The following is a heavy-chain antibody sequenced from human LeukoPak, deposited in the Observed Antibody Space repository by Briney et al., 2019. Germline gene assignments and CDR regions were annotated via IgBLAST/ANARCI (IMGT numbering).Heavy chain of an antibody. V-gene: IGHV3-21*01. J-gene: IGHJ4*02. CDR2: ISSSSSYI. D-gene: IGHD5-18*01. CDR3: ARDLRGYSYGYLNY. CDR1: GFTFSSYS. Sequence: GGSLRLSCAASGFTFSSYSMNWVRQAPGKGLEWVSSISSSSSYIYYADSVKGRFTISRDNAKNSLYLQMNSLRAEDTAVYYCARDLRGYSYGYLNYWGQGTLVTVSS.